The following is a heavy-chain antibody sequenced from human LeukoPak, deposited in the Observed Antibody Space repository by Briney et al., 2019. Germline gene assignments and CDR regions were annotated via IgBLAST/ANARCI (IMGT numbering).Heavy chain of an antibody. D-gene: IGHD3-9*01. CDR2: IWYDGSNK. V-gene: IGHV3-33*08. CDR1: GFTFSSYG. J-gene: IGHJ3*02. Sequence: PGGSLRLSCAASGFTFSSYGMHWVRQAPGKGLEWVAVIWYDGSNKYYADSVKGRFTISRDNSKNTLYLQMNSLRAEDTAVYYCARDRRDILTGYYRLDAFDIWGQGTMVTVSS. CDR3: ARDRRDILTGYYRLDAFDI.